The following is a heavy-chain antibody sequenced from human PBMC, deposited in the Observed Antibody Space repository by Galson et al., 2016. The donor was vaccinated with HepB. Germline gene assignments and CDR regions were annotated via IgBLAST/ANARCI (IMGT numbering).Heavy chain of an antibody. CDR2: IRSKANSYAT. D-gene: IGHD2-21*01. CDR3: TRHPVMGDY. CDR1: GFTFSGSA. Sequence: SLRLSCAASGFTFSGSAMHWVRQASGKGLEWVGRIRSKANSYATAYAALVKGRFTISRDDSKNTAYLQMNSLKTEDTAVYYCTRHPVMGDYWGQGTLVTVSS. V-gene: IGHV3-73*01. J-gene: IGHJ4*02.